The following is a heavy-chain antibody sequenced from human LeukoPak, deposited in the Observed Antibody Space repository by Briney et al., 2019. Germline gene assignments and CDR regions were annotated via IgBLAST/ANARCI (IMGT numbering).Heavy chain of an antibody. V-gene: IGHV3-21*01. D-gene: IGHD6-13*01. CDR3: ARGDSPYSSSWSYYFDY. J-gene: IGHJ4*02. Sequence: PGGSLRLSCAASGFTFSSYNMNWVRQAPGKGLDWVSSISSSSGYIYYADSVKGRFTISRDNAKNSVYLQMNSLRAEDTAVYYCARGDSPYSSSWSYYFDYWGQGTLVTVSS. CDR2: ISSSSGYI. CDR1: GFTFSSYN.